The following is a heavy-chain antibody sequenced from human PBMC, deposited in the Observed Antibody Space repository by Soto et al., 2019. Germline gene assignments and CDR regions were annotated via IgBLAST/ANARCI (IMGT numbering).Heavy chain of an antibody. V-gene: IGHV3-30*18. CDR2: ISYDGSNK. CDR3: AKDKYRYNWNDALIFGP. CDR1: GFTFSSYG. J-gene: IGHJ5*02. Sequence: PGGSLRLSCAASGFTFSSYGMHWVRQAPGKGLEWVAVISYDGSNKYYADSVKGRFTISRDNSNNTLYLQMNSLRAEDTALYYCAKDKYRYNWNDALIFGPWGQGTLVTVSS. D-gene: IGHD1-20*01.